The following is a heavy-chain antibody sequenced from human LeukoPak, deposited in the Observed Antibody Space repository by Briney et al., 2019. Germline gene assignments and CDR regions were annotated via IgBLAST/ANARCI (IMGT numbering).Heavy chain of an antibody. J-gene: IGHJ4*02. D-gene: IGHD5-12*01. CDR1: GFTFSSYE. Sequence: GGSLRLSCAASGFTFSSYEMNWVRQAPGEGLEWVSYISSSGSTIYYADSVKGRFTISRDNAKNSLYLQMNSLRAEDTAVYYCASGMVATFLDYWGQGTLVTVSS. CDR2: ISSSGSTI. CDR3: ASGMVATFLDY. V-gene: IGHV3-48*03.